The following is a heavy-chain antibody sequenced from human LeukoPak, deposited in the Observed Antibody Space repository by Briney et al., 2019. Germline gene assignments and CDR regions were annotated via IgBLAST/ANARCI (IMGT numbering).Heavy chain of an antibody. Sequence: GGSLRLSCAASGFIFNNYWMTWVRQAPGKGLEWVANINQDGSGQYYVDSVKGRFTISRDTVKNSLYLQMNSLRAEDTAVYYCARVQRKYQLPRLNDYDYMDVWGKGTTVTISS. CDR1: GFIFNNYW. V-gene: IGHV3-7*01. CDR2: INQDGSGQ. J-gene: IGHJ6*03. D-gene: IGHD2-2*01. CDR3: ARVQRKYQLPRLNDYDYMDV.